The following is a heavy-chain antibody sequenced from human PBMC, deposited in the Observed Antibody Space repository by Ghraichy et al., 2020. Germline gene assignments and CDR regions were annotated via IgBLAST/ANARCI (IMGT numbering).Heavy chain of an antibody. V-gene: IGHV3-23*01. J-gene: IGHJ4*02. CDR1: GFSFDNYA. Sequence: LSLTCAASGFSFDNYAMNWVRQSPEKGLEWVSSISGGGTGPRYADSVKGRFTISRDNSENTLYLQMNRLRVEDTAVYYCAKTPTYSYGSGSYPYFDFWGPGTLVTVSS. CDR2: ISGGGTGP. D-gene: IGHD3-10*01. CDR3: AKTPTYSYGSGSYPYFDF.